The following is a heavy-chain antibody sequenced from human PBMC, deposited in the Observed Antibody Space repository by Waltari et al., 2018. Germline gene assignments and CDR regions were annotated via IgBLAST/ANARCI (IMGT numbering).Heavy chain of an antibody. CDR2: IYPGDSDT. CDR1: GYSFTSHW. J-gene: IGHJ5*02. V-gene: IGHV5-51*01. D-gene: IGHD2-2*01. CDR3: ARKTRGAHNWFDP. Sequence: EVQLVQSGAEVKKPGESLKISCKTSGYSFTSHWNGLVRQMPGKALEWMGLIYPGDSDTRYSPTFQGQVTISADKSITTAYLQWSSLKASDTAMYYCARKTRGAHNWFDPWGQGTLVTVSS.